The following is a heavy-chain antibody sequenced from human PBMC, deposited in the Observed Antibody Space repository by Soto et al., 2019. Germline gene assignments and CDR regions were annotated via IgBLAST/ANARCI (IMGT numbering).Heavy chain of an antibody. CDR3: ARDEPDCGGDCYSNYYYGMDV. CDR1: GGTFSSYA. D-gene: IGHD2-21*02. CDR2: IIPIFGTA. J-gene: IGHJ6*02. V-gene: IGHV1-69*13. Sequence: SVKVSCKASGGTFSSYAISWVRQAPGQGLEWMGGIIPIFGTANYAQKFLGRVTITADESTSTAYMELSSLRSEDTAVYYCARDEPDCGGDCYSNYYYGMDVWGQGTTVTVSS.